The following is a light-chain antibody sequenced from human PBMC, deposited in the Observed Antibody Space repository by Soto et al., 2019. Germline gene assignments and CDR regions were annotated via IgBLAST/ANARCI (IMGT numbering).Light chain of an antibody. J-gene: IGLJ2*01. Sequence: QSVLTQPASVSGSPGQSITISGTGTSSDVGSYNLVSWYQQPPGEAPKLMIYEGSKRPSGVSNRFSGSKSGNTASLTISGLKAEDEADYYCCSYAGSDTMIFGGGTKLTVL. CDR2: EGS. CDR3: CSYAGSDTMI. V-gene: IGLV2-23*01. CDR1: SSDVGSYNL.